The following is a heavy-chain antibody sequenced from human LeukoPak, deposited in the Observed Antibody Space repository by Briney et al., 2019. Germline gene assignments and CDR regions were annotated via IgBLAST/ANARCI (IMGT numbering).Heavy chain of an antibody. CDR2: IWYDGSNK. Sequence: GGSLRLSCAASGFTFSSYGMHWVRQAPGKGLEGVAVIWYDGSNKYYADSVKGRFTISRDNSKNTLYLQMNSLRAEDTAVYYCARGEVDYYDSSGYYYYEYCQHWGQGTLVTVSS. D-gene: IGHD3-22*01. V-gene: IGHV3-33*01. J-gene: IGHJ1*01. CDR1: GFTFSSYG. CDR3: ARGEVDYYDSSGYYYYEYCQH.